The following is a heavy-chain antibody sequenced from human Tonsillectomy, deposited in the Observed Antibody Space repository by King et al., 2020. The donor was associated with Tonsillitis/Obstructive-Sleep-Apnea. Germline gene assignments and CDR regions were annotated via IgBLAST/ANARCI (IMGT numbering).Heavy chain of an antibody. J-gene: IGHJ3*02. D-gene: IGHD3-3*01. Sequence: VQLQESGPGLVKPSETLSLTCTVSGGSISSYYWSWIRQPAGKGLEGIGRIYTSGSTNYNPSLKSRVPMSVDTSKNQFSLKLSSVTAADTAVYYCARGRHYDFWCGYYTFDAFDIWGQGTMVTVSS. CDR1: GGSISSYY. CDR3: ARGRHYDFWCGYYTFDAFDI. V-gene: IGHV4-4*07. CDR2: IYTSGST.